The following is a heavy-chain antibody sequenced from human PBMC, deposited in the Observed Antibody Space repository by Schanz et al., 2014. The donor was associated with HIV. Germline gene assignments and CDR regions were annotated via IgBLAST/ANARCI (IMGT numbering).Heavy chain of an antibody. CDR1: GFSFSDYY. D-gene: IGHD5-18*01. CDR3: ARETIQLCPDY. CDR2: ISSTGNTI. Sequence: QVQLVESGGGLVKPGGSLRLSCAASGFSFSDYYMSWIRQAPGKGLEWVSYISSTGNTIYYADSVKGRFTISRDNAKNLLYLQINSLRAEDTAVYYCARETIQLCPDYWGQGTLVTVSS. V-gene: IGHV3-11*01. J-gene: IGHJ4*02.